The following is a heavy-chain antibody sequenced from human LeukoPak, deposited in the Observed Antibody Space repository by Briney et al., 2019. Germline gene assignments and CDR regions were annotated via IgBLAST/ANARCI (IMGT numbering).Heavy chain of an antibody. V-gene: IGHV3-23*01. CDR3: AKGVGCSGGTCYSGHGMDV. D-gene: IGHD2-15*01. CDR2: ISGSGSST. J-gene: IGHJ6*02. CDR1: GFTFSSYA. Sequence: PGGSLRLSCAASGFTFSSYAMSWVRQAPGKGLDWVSGISGSGSSTYYADSVKGRFTISRDNSKNTLYLQMNSLRAEDTAVYYCAKGVGCSGGTCYSGHGMDVWGQGTTVTVSS.